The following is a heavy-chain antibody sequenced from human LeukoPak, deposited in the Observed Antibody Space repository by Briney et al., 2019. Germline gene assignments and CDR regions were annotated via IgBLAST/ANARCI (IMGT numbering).Heavy chain of an antibody. D-gene: IGHD2-2*01. CDR3: AKGYCSSTSCAPFDY. CDR1: GFTFSSYA. CDR2: ISGSGGST. V-gene: IGHV3-23*01. J-gene: IGHJ4*02. Sequence: PGGSLRLSCAASGFTFSSYAMGWVRQAPGKGLEWVSAISGSGGSTYYADSVKGRFTISRDNSKNTLYLQMNSLRAEDTAVYYCAKGYCSSTSCAPFDYWGQGTLVTVSS.